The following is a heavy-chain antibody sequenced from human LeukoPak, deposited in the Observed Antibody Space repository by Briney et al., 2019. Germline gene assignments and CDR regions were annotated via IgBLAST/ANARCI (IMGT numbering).Heavy chain of an antibody. Sequence: GGSLRLSCAASGFTFSDYYMSWIRQAPGKGLEWVSAISGSGGSTYYADSVKGRFTISRDNSKNTLYLQMNSLRAEDTAVYYCAKDPSRIVVVPAAISYWGQGTLVTVSS. V-gene: IGHV3-23*01. J-gene: IGHJ4*02. CDR2: ISGSGGST. D-gene: IGHD2-2*01. CDR3: AKDPSRIVVVPAAISY. CDR1: GFTFSDYY.